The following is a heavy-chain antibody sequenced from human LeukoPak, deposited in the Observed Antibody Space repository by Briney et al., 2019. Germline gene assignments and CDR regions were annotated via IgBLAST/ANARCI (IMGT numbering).Heavy chain of an antibody. CDR3: ARRDSSGYYSKTSFDY. CDR1: GGSISSYY. V-gene: IGHV4-59*12. CDR2: IYYSGST. D-gene: IGHD3-22*01. Sequence: PSETLSLTCTVFGGSISSYYWSWIRQPPGKGLEWIGYIYYSGSTNYNPSLKSRVTISVDTSKNQFSLKLSSVTAADTAVYYCARRDSSGYYSKTSFDYWGQGTLVTVSS. J-gene: IGHJ4*02.